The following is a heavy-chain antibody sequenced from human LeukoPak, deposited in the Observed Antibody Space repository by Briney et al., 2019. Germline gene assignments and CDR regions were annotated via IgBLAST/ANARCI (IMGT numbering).Heavy chain of an antibody. D-gene: IGHD5-12*01. Sequence: GRSLRLSCAASGFTFSSYGMHWVRQAPGKGLGWVAVISYDGSKKYYADSVKGRFTISRDNSKNTLYLQMNSLRAEDTAVYYCANALRGYSGYDYSYWGQGTLVTVSS. V-gene: IGHV3-30*18. CDR1: GFTFSSYG. CDR2: ISYDGSKK. J-gene: IGHJ4*02. CDR3: ANALRGYSGYDYSY.